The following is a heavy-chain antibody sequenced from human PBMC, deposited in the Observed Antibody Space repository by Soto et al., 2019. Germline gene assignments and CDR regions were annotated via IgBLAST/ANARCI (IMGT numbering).Heavy chain of an antibody. CDR1: GGSISSGGYY. V-gene: IGHV4-31*03. CDR3: ARIIAAAGTIDY. J-gene: IGHJ4*02. D-gene: IGHD6-13*01. CDR2: IYYSGST. Sequence: SETLSLTCTVSGGSISSGGYYWSWIRQHPGKGLEWIGYIYYSGSTYYNPSLKSRVTISVDTSKNQFSLKLSSVTAADTAVYYCARIIAAAGTIDYWGQGTLVTVSS.